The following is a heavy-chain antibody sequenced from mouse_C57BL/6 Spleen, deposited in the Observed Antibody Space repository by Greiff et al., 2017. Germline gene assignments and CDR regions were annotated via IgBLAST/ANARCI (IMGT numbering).Heavy chain of an antibody. D-gene: IGHD1-1*01. CDR3: VRDYYGSSYWYVDV. CDR1: GFTFNPYA. CDR2: IRSKSSNYAT. Sequence: GGGLVQPKGSLTLSCAASGFTFNPYAMHWVRQAPGKGLEWVARIRSKSSNYATSYADSVKDRFTISRDDSQSMLYLQMNNLKTEDTAMYYCVRDYYGSSYWYVDVWGTGTTVTVSS. V-gene: IGHV10-3*01. J-gene: IGHJ1*03.